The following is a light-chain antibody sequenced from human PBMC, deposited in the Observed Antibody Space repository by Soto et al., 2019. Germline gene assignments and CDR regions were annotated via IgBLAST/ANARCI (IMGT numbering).Light chain of an antibody. J-gene: IGLJ3*02. CDR2: VNGDGSY. CDR1: SGHSSYA. Sequence: QLVLTQSPSASASLGASVKLTCTLSSGHSSYAIAWHQQQPEKGPRFLMKVNGDGSYTKGDGIPDRFSGSSSGAERYLTISSLQSEDEADYYCQTWGTGIWVFGGGTKVTVL. V-gene: IGLV4-69*01. CDR3: QTWGTGIWV.